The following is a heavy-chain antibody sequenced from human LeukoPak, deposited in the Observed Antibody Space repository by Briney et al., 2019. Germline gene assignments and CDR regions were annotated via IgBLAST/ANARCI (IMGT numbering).Heavy chain of an antibody. CDR3: AKDVRGVVVVVAATPPKNYFDY. Sequence: PGGSLRLSCAASGFTFSDYYMSWIRQAPGKGLEWVSHISSSAGTIYYADSVKGRFTISRDNAKNTLYLQMNSLRAEDTAVYYCAKDVRGVVVVVAATPPKNYFDYWGQGTLVTVSS. D-gene: IGHD2-15*01. CDR2: ISSSAGTI. V-gene: IGHV3-11*04. J-gene: IGHJ4*02. CDR1: GFTFSDYY.